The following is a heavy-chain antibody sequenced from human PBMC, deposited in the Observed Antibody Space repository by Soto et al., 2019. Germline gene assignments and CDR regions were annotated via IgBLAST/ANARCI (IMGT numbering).Heavy chain of an antibody. J-gene: IGHJ6*03. CDR3: ARDLSWGSNWYYYMDV. CDR2: ISSSSSVI. Sequence: EVQLVESGGGLVQPGGSLRLSCATSGFILSDCAMNWVRQAPGKGLEWVSYISSSSSVIDYAYSVKGRFTVSRDNARNSLYLQMNSLRAEDTAVYYCARDLSWGSNWYYYMDVWGKGTTGTVSS. D-gene: IGHD7-27*01. V-gene: IGHV3-48*01. CDR1: GFILSDCA.